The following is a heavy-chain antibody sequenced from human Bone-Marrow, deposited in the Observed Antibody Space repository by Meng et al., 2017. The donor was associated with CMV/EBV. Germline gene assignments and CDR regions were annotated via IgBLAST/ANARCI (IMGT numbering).Heavy chain of an antibody. J-gene: IGHJ4*02. CDR2: IYYSGST. V-gene: IGHV4-59*01. CDR1: GGFFSGYY. CDR3: ARGNGILDY. D-gene: IGHD1-26*01. Sequence: SETLSLTCAVYGGFFSGYYWSWTRQPPGKGLEWIGYIYYSGSTNNNPSLKSRVTISVDTAKNQFSLKPSSVTAADTAVYYCARGNGILDYWGQGTLVTVSS.